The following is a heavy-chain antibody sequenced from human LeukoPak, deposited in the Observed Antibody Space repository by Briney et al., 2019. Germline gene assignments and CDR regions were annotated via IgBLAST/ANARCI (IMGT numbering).Heavy chain of an antibody. CDR2: IWSDGTNK. CDR1: GLTFSAYG. D-gene: IGHD6-13*01. Sequence: GTSLRLSCAASGLTFSAYGMHWVRQAPGKGLEWVAVIWSDGTNKYYAESVRGRFTISRDNSKNTLYLQMNTLIVEDTAVYYCASAAGAFDNWGQGTMITVSS. V-gene: IGHV3-33*01. CDR3: ASAAGAFDN. J-gene: IGHJ3*02.